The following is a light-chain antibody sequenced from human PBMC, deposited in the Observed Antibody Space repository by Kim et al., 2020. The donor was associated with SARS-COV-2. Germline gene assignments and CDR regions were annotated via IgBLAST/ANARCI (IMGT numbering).Light chain of an antibody. CDR1: QSVSNHY. CDR2: GSS. Sequence: PGERATLSCRASQSVSNHYLAWYQQKPGQAHRLLIYGSSTRATGIPDRFSGSGSGTDFTLTISRLEPEDFAVYYCLQYGGAPWTFGQGSRVDIK. CDR3: LQYGGAPWT. J-gene: IGKJ1*01. V-gene: IGKV3-20*01.